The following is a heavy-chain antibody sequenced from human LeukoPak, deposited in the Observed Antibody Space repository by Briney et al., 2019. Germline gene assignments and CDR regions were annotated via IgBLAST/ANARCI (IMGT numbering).Heavy chain of an antibody. CDR1: GFTFSDST. D-gene: IGHD2-2*01. CDR2: IRGKTNDYAT. V-gene: IGHV3-73*01. J-gene: IGHJ4*02. CDR3: AAYCRNTVCHGE. Sequence: PGGSLRLSCAASGFTFSDSTIHWVRQASGKGLEWVGRIRGKTNDYATSYAASVRGRFTVSRDDSKNTAYLQMNSLKTEDTAVYFCAAYCRNTVCHGEWGQGALVTVSS.